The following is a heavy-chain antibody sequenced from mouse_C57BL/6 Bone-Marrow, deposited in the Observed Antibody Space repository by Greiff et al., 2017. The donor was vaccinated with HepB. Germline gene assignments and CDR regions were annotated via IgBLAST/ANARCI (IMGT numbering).Heavy chain of an antibody. V-gene: IGHV1-5*01. Sequence: EVQLQQSGTVLARPGASVKMSCKPSGYTFTSYWMHWVKQRPGQGLEWIGAIYPGNSDTSYNQKFKGKAKLTAVTSASTAYMELSSLTNEDSAVYYCTIPLLLWYFDVWGTGTTVTVSS. CDR3: TIPLLLWYFDV. J-gene: IGHJ1*03. CDR1: GYTFTSYW. CDR2: IYPGNSDT.